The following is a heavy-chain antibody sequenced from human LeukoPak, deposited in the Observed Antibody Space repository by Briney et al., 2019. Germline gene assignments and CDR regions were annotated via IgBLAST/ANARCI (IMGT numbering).Heavy chain of an antibody. J-gene: IGHJ6*02. CDR2: IHYSGST. Sequence: SETLSLTCSVSGASISSNGYYWTWIRQHPGKGLEWIGDIHYSGSTYYNPSLKSRVIISTDTSKNQFSLKLSSVTAADTAVYYCARARTDPYSSSWGSRLTYGMDVWGQGTTVTVSS. V-gene: IGHV4-31*03. D-gene: IGHD6-13*01. CDR3: ARARTDPYSSSWGSRLTYGMDV. CDR1: GASISSNGYY.